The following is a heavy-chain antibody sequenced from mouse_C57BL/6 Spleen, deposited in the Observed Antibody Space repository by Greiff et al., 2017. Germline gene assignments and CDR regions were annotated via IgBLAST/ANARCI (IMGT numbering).Heavy chain of an antibody. J-gene: IGHJ2*01. CDR2: FLPGSGST. CDR3: ARGSPHFDY. D-gene: IGHD1-1*02. V-gene: IGHV1-9*01. Sequence: VKLMESGAELMKPGASVKLSCKATGYTFTGYWIEWVKQRPGHGLEWIGEFLPGSGSTNYTEKFKGKDTFTADTSSKTAYMQLSSLTTEDSAIYYCARGSPHFDYWGQGTTLTVSS. CDR1: GYTFTGYW.